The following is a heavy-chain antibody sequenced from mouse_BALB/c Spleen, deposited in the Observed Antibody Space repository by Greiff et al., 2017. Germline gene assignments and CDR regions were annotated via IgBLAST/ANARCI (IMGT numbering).Heavy chain of an antibody. Sequence: QVQLKQSAAELARPGASVKMSCKASGYTFTSYTMHWVKQRPGQGLEWIGYINPSSGYTESNQKFKDKTTLTADNSSSTAYMQLCSLTSEDSAVDDCARRDRYVVGYAMDYWGQGTSVTVSS. J-gene: IGHJ4*01. CDR3: ARRDRYVVGYAMDY. CDR1: GYTFTSYT. CDR2: INPSSGYT. V-gene: IGHV1-4*02. D-gene: IGHD2-14*01.